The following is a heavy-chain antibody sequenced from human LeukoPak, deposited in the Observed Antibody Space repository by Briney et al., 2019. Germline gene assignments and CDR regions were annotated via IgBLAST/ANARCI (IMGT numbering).Heavy chain of an antibody. Sequence: PGGSLRLSCAASGCTFSTYGMNWVRQAPGKGREWVSYISSSSHTIYYTDSVKGRFTISRDNAKNSLYLQMNSLRDEDTAVYYCARGGSGYGDYYYFYAMDVWGQGSTVTVSS. CDR3: ARGGSGYGDYYYFYAMDV. CDR1: GCTFSTYG. D-gene: IGHD3-22*01. V-gene: IGHV3-48*02. J-gene: IGHJ6*02. CDR2: ISSSSHTI.